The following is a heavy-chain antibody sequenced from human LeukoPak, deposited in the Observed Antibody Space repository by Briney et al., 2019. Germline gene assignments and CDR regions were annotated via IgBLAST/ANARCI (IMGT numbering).Heavy chain of an antibody. CDR2: IKRDGGEK. CDR1: GFTLSSYW. V-gene: IGHV3-7*05. D-gene: IGHD2-21*01. Sequence: GGSLRLSCVVSGFTLSSYWMSWVRQAPGKGLEWVANIKRDGGEKYYVDSVKGRFTISRDNAKKSLYLQMNSLRAEDTAVYYCAREGHSGDYFDYWGQGTLVTVSS. J-gene: IGHJ4*02. CDR3: AREGHSGDYFDY.